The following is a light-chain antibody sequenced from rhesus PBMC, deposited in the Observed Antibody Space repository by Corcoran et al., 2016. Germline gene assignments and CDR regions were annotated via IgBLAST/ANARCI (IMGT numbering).Light chain of an antibody. Sequence: DIQMSQSPSSLSASVGDRATITCRASQGISSYLNWYQQKPGKAPKLLIYKASTLQSGVPSRFSGRGSGTDFTLSISSLQSEDFATYYCQQYSSSPPTFGQGTKVEIK. CDR1: QGISSY. V-gene: IGKV1-25*01. J-gene: IGKJ1*01. CDR2: KAS. CDR3: QQYSSSPPT.